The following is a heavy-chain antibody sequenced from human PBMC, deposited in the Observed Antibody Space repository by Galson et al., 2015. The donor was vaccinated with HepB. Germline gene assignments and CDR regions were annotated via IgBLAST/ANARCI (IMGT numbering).Heavy chain of an antibody. D-gene: IGHD4-23*01. Sequence: SLRLSCAGSGFTFSSFEMNWVRQAPGKGLEWVSYISGRATTIYYADSVKGRFTVSRDNAKNSLYLQMSSLRAEDTAVYYCATYGGNHDFDSWGQGTLVTVSS. CDR3: ATYGGNHDFDS. CDR1: GFTFSSFE. J-gene: IGHJ4*02. CDR2: ISGRATTI. V-gene: IGHV3-48*03.